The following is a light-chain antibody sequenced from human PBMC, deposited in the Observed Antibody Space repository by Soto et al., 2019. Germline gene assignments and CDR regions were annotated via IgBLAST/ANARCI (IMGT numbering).Light chain of an antibody. CDR3: QQYGSSPAT. Sequence: EFVLTQSPGTLSLSPGERATLSCRASQSVSSSYLAWYQQKPGQAPRLLIYGASSRATGIPDRFSGSGSGTDFTLTISRLEPEDFAVYYCQQYGSSPATFGGGTKVDIK. V-gene: IGKV3-20*01. CDR1: QSVSSSY. CDR2: GAS. J-gene: IGKJ4*01.